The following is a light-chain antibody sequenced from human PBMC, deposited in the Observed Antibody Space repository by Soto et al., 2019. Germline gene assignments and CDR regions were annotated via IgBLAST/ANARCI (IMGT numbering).Light chain of an antibody. Sequence: QSAMTQPPSASGSPGRSVAISCTGTSSDVGGYNYVSWYQQHPGKAPKLMIYEVNKRPSGVPDRFSGSKSGNTASLTVSGLHAEDEADYYSRSYAGSPNVLGTGSKVTV. J-gene: IGLJ1*01. CDR3: RSYAGSPNV. V-gene: IGLV2-8*01. CDR2: EVN. CDR1: SSDVGGYNY.